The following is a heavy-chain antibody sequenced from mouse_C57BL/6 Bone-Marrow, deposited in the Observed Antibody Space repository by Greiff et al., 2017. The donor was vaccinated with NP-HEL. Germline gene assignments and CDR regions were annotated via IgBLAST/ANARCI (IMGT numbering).Heavy chain of an antibody. CDR1: GFNIKDDY. CDR2: IDPENGDT. Sequence: EVKLQESGAELVRPGASVKLSCTASGFNIKDDYMHWVKQRPEQGLEWIGWIDPENGDTEYASKFQGKATITADTSSNTAYLQLSSLTSEDTAVYYCTPFITTVSFDYWGQGTTLTVSS. V-gene: IGHV14-4*01. CDR3: TPFITTVSFDY. J-gene: IGHJ2*01. D-gene: IGHD1-1*01.